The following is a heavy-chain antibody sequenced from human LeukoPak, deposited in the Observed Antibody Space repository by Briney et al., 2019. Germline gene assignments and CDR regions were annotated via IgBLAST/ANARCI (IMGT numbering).Heavy chain of an antibody. CDR2: ISGSSSYI. Sequence: GGSLRLSCAASGFSFSNYAMSWVRQAPGKVLEWFSSISGSSSYIYYADSVKGRFSISRDNAKNSLYLQMNSLRAEDTAVYYCARDLLGWELHYFDYWGQGTLVTVSS. J-gene: IGHJ4*02. V-gene: IGHV3-21*01. CDR1: GFSFSNYA. CDR3: ARDLLGWELHYFDY. D-gene: IGHD1-26*01.